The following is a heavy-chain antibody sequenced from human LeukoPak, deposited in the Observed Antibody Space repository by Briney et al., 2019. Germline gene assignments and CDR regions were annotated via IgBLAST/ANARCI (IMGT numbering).Heavy chain of an antibody. CDR3: AKRSGYTTGWFFDF. CDR2: ISGSGDNT. J-gene: IGHJ4*02. Sequence: GGSLRLSCAASGFSYSSYAMSWVRHAPGKGVEWVSSISGSGDNTYYAESVKGRFTISRDNSKNTLFLQMNSLRAEDTAVFYCAKRSGYTTGWFFDFWGQGTLVTVSS. CDR1: GFSYSSYA. D-gene: IGHD6-19*01. V-gene: IGHV3-23*01.